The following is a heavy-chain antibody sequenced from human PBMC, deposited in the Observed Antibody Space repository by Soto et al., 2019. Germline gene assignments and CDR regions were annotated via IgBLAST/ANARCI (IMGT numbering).Heavy chain of an antibody. J-gene: IGHJ4*02. D-gene: IGHD5-18*01. CDR3: AGGYGGNFDY. CDR1: GGSISSYY. CDR2: IYYSGST. Sequence: PSETLSLTCTVSGGSISSYYWSWIRQPPGKGLEWIGYIYYSGSTNYNPSLKSRVTISVDTSKNQFSLKLSSVTAADTAVYYCAGGYGGNFDYWGQGTLVTVSS. V-gene: IGHV4-59*01.